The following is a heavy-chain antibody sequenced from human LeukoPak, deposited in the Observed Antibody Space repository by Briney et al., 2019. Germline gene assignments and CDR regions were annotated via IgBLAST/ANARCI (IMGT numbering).Heavy chain of an antibody. CDR2: IYHSGST. CDR3: EVGANAFDI. V-gene: IGHV4-34*01. CDR1: GGSFSGYY. Sequence: SETLSLTCAVYGGSFSGYYWSWIRQPPGKGLEWIGYIYHSGSTNYNPSLKSRVTISVDKSKNQFSLKLSSVTAADTAVYYCEVGANAFDIWGQGTMVTVSS. D-gene: IGHD1-26*01. J-gene: IGHJ3*02.